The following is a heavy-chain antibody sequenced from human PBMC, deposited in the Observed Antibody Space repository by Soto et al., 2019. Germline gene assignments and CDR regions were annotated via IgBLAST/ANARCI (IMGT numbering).Heavy chain of an antibody. Sequence: SETLSLTCTVSGGSITSSYWSWIRRPPGKGLEWIAYIYDTGISGYTPSTSYNPSLKSRVTMSVDTSKSQFSLKLTSVTAADTAVYYCARGEDAFFYCGLDVWGQGITVTVSS. V-gene: IGHV4-59*01. CDR3: ARGEDAFFYCGLDV. CDR1: GGSITSSY. CDR2: IYDTGISGYTPST. J-gene: IGHJ6*02.